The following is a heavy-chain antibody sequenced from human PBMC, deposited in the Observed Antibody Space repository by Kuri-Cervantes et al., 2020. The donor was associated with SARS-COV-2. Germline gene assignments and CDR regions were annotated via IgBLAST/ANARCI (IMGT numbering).Heavy chain of an antibody. CDR3: ARGGPDIVVVPAATGAFDI. D-gene: IGHD2-2*01. CDR2: IYYSGST. V-gene: IGHV4-59*08. J-gene: IGHJ3*02. CDR1: GGSISSYY. Sequence: ESLKISCTVSGGSISSYYWSWIRQPPGKGLEWIGYIYYSGSTNYNPSLKSRVTISVDTSKNQFSLKLSSVTAADTAVYYCARGGPDIVVVPAATGAFDIWGQGTMVTVSS.